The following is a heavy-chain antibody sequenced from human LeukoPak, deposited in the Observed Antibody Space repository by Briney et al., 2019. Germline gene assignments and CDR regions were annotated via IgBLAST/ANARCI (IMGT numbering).Heavy chain of an antibody. D-gene: IGHD6-19*01. V-gene: IGHV4-59*08. CDR1: GGTISSYY. J-gene: IGHJ5*02. CDR2: IYYSGSP. Sequence: PSETLSHTCKVPGGTISSYYWSWIRQPPGKGLERNGPIYYSGSPNYNPSLKSRVTISVDTSKNQFSLKLSSVTAADTAVYYCARRGEVAGYTDWFDPWGQGTLVTVSS. CDR3: ARRGEVAGYTDWFDP.